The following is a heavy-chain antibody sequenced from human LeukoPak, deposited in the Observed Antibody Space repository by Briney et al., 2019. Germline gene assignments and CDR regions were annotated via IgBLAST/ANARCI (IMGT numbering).Heavy chain of an antibody. CDR1: GFTFSNYW. CDR3: ARLYASSWYYFDY. CDR2: INTDGSST. J-gene: IGHJ4*02. V-gene: IGHV3-74*01. D-gene: IGHD6-13*01. Sequence: GGSLRLSCAASGFTFSNYWMHWVRQAPGKGLEWVSRINTDGSSTNYADSVKGRFTISRDNAKNSLYLLMNSLRAEDTAVYYCARLYASSWYYFDYWGQGALVTVSS.